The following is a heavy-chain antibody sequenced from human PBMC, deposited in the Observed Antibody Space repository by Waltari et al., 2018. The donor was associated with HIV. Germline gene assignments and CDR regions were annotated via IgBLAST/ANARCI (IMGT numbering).Heavy chain of an antibody. D-gene: IGHD3-3*01. J-gene: IGHJ6*02. CDR1: GFTFGSYW. V-gene: IGHV3-74*01. Sequence: EVQLVESGGGLVQPGGSLRLSCAASGFTFGSYWMHWVRHAPGKGLVCVSRIKSDGSNTRYADSVKGRCTISRDNAKNTLYRQMNSLRAEDTAVYYCARAPLAYSEVEVGMDVWGQGTTVTVSS. CDR3: ARAPLAYSEVEVGMDV. CDR2: IKSDGSNT.